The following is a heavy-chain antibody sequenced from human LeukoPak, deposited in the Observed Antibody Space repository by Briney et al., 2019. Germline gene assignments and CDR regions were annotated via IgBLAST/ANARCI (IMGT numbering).Heavy chain of an antibody. J-gene: IGHJ4*02. V-gene: IGHV3-23*01. CDR2: ISGSGGST. Sequence: GGSLRLSCAASGFTFSSYAMSWARQAPGKGLEWVSAISGSGGSTYYADSVKGRFTISRDNSKNTLYLQMNSLRAEDTAVYYCAKDPRGVGAARQFDYWGQGTLVTVSS. CDR3: AKDPRGVGAARQFDY. CDR1: GFTFSSYA. D-gene: IGHD1-26*01.